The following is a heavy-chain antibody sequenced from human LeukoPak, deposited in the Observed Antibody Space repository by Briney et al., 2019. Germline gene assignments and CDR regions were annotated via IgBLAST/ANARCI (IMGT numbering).Heavy chain of an antibody. D-gene: IGHD6-13*01. CDR3: ARDRSSSWTRDWFDP. Sequence: PSETLSLTCTVSGGSIRGFYWSWIRQPAGKGLEWIGRIYNSASTNYNPSLKSRVTMSVDTSQNQFSLKLISVTAADTAVYYCARDRSSSWTRDWFDPWGQGTLVTVSS. V-gene: IGHV4-4*07. J-gene: IGHJ5*02. CDR1: GGSIRGFY. CDR2: IYNSAST.